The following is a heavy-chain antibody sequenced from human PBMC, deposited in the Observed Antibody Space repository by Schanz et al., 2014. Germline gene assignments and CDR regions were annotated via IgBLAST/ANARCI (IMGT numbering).Heavy chain of an antibody. CDR3: VRDTDYHFDY. Sequence: QVQLVESGGGVVQPGRSLRLSCAASGFSFDKYGMHWVRQAPGKGLEWVGVIWYDGSKTYYADSVRGRFTISRDNAKNTLYLQMNSLRAEDTAVYYCVRDTDYHFDYWGQGTLVTVSS. D-gene: IGHD4-17*01. V-gene: IGHV3-33*01. CDR1: GFSFDKYG. J-gene: IGHJ4*02. CDR2: IWYDGSKT.